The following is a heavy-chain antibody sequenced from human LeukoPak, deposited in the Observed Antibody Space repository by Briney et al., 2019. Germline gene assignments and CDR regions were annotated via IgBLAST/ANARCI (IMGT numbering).Heavy chain of an antibody. CDR2: INPNSGGT. V-gene: IGHV1-2*02. CDR3: ARNYGDPFYYYMDV. Sequence: ASVKVSCKASGYTFTGYYMHWGRQAPGQGLGWMGWINPNSGGTNYAQKFQGRVTMTRDTSISTAYMELSRLRSDDTAVYYCARNYGDPFYYYMDVWGKGTTVTVSS. CDR1: GYTFTGYY. J-gene: IGHJ6*03. D-gene: IGHD4-17*01.